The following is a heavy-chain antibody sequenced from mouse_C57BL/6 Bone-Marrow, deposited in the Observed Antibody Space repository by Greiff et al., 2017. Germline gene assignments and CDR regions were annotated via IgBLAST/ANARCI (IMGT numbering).Heavy chain of an antibody. Sequence: QVQLQQSGAELVKPGASVKLSCKASGYTFTSYWMQWVKQRPGQGLEWIGEIDPSDSYTNYNQKFKGKATLTVDTSSSTAYMQLSSLTSEDSAVYDCARDGSSYFDYWGQGTTLTVSS. J-gene: IGHJ2*01. V-gene: IGHV1-50*01. D-gene: IGHD1-1*01. CDR1: GYTFTSYW. CDR2: IDPSDSYT. CDR3: ARDGSSYFDY.